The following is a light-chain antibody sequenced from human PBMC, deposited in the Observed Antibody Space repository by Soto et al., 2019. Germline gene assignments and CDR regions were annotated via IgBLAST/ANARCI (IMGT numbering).Light chain of an antibody. V-gene: IGLV2-14*01. Sequence: QSALTQPASVSGSPGQSITISCTGTSSDVGGYNYVSWYQQHPGKAPKLMIYEVSNQPSGVSNRFSGSKSGNTASLTISGLQAEDEADYYCSSYTGSSTPYVFGTGTQVTVL. J-gene: IGLJ1*01. CDR2: EVS. CDR1: SSDVGGYNY. CDR3: SSYTGSSTPYV.